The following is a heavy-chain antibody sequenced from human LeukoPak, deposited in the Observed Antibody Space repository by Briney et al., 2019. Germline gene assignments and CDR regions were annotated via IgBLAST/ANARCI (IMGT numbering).Heavy chain of an antibody. CDR1: GGSISGYY. J-gene: IGHJ5*02. D-gene: IGHD6-13*01. Sequence: SETLSLTCTVSGGSISGYYWSWVRQPPGKGLEWIGYIYYSGSTNYNPSLKSRVTISVDTSKNQSSLKLHSVTAADTAVYYCARVLRGIAAAGTRWFDPWGQGTLVTVSS. CDR3: ARVLRGIAAAGTRWFDP. CDR2: IYYSGST. V-gene: IGHV4-59*01.